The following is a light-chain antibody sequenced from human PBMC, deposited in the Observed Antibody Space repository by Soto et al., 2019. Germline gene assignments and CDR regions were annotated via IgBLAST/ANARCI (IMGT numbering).Light chain of an antibody. CDR3: CSYTSSSTIGV. J-gene: IGLJ2*01. Sequence: QSVLTQPASVSGSPGQSITISCTGTSSDVGGYDSVSWYQQHPGKAPKLMIYEVSNRPSGVSSRFSGSKSGNTAALSISGPQAEDEADYDCCSYTSSSTIGVFGGGTKLTVL. V-gene: IGLV2-14*01. CDR2: EVS. CDR1: SSDVGGYDS.